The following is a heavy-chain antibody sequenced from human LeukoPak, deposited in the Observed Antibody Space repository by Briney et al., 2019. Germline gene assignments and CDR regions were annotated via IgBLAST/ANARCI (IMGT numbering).Heavy chain of an antibody. V-gene: IGHV1-18*01. D-gene: IGHD3-10*01. CDR2: ISAYNGNT. CDR3: AREGLSIIIFYLDY. Sequence: ASVKVSCKASGYTFSEYGVSRVRQAPGQGPEWMGWISAYNGNTKYAQKFQGRVTLTTDTSTNTAYMELTNLRSDDTAVYYCAREGLSIIIFYLDYWGQGTLVTVSS. CDR1: GYTFSEYG. J-gene: IGHJ4*02.